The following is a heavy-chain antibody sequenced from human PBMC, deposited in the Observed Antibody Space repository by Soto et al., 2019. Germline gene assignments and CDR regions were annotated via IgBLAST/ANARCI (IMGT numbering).Heavy chain of an antibody. CDR3: ARNPRRLLWFGELGGAWFDP. Sequence: CGPPRVNHTGTVPLTCTVSGFSLSNARMGVSWMSEHPRRPMEWLAHIFSNDEKSYSTSLKSRLTISKDTSKSQVVLTMTNMDPVDTATYYCARNPRRLLWFGELGGAWFDPWGRGTLVTVSS. D-gene: IGHD3-10*01. J-gene: IGHJ5*02. CDR2: IFSNDEK. CDR1: GFSLSNARMG. V-gene: IGHV2-26*01.